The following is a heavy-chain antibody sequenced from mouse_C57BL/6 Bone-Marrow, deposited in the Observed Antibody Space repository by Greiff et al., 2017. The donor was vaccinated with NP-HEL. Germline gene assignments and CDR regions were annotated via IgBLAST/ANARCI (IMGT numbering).Heavy chain of an antibody. J-gene: IGHJ3*01. V-gene: IGHV1-81*01. CDR2: IYPRSGNT. CDR1: GYTFTSYG. Sequence: VQLQQSGAELARPGASVKLSCKASGYTFTSYGISWVKQRTGQGLEWIGEIYPRSGNTYYNEKFKGKATLTADKYSSTAYMELRSLTSEDSAVYFCARRYFGSSLAWFAYWGQGTLVTVSA. D-gene: IGHD1-1*01. CDR3: ARRYFGSSLAWFAY.